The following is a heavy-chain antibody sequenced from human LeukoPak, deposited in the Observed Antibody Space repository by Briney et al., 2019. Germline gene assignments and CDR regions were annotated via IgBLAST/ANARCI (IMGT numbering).Heavy chain of an antibody. CDR1: GFTFSSYS. V-gene: IGHV3-21*01. Sequence: GGSLRLSCAASGFTFSSYSMNWVRQAPGKGLEWVSSISSSSSYIYYADSVKGRFTTSRDNAKNSLYPQMNSLRAEDTAVYYCATGGGYCSGGSCYGSNYWGQGTLVIVSS. D-gene: IGHD2-15*01. CDR2: ISSSSSYI. J-gene: IGHJ4*02. CDR3: ATGGGYCSGGSCYGSNY.